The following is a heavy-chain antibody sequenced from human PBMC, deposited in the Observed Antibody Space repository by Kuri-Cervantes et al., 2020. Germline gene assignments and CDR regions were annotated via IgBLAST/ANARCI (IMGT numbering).Heavy chain of an antibody. Sequence: SLKISCAASGFTFDDYAMHWVRQAPGKGLEWVSGISKNSGNMGYADSVKGRFTISRDNAKSSLYVQMNSLRVEDTALYHCARASGSGSSGSGYYYYMDVWGKGTTVTVSS. D-gene: IGHD3-10*01. J-gene: IGHJ6*03. CDR3: ARASGSGSSGSGYYYYMDV. CDR2: ISKNSGNM. V-gene: IGHV3-9*01. CDR1: GFTFDDYA.